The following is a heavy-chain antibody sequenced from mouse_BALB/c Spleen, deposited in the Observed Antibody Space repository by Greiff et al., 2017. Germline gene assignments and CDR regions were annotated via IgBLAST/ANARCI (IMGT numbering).Heavy chain of an antibody. D-gene: IGHD2-3*01. CDR2: ISSGGSYT. J-gene: IGHJ4*01. CDR1: GFTFSSYA. Sequence: EVKLVESGGGLVKPGGSLKLSCAASGFTFSSYAMSWVRQSPEKRLEWVAEISSGGSYTYYPDTVTGRFTISRDNAKNTRYLEMSSLRSEDTAMYYCARADGYCEGYAMDYWGQGTSVTVSS. CDR3: ARADGYCEGYAMDY. V-gene: IGHV5-9-4*01.